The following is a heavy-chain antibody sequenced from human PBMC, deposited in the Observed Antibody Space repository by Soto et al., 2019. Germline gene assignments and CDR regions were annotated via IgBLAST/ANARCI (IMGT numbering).Heavy chain of an antibody. CDR3: ARERTAMDYGMDV. CDR2: INPSGGST. D-gene: IGHD5-18*01. CDR1: GYTSTSYY. J-gene: IGHJ6*02. V-gene: IGHV1-46*01. Sequence: ASVKVSCKASGYTSTSYYMHWVRQAPGQGLEWMGIINPSGGSTSYAQKFQGRVTMTRVTSTSTVYMELSSLRSEDTAVYYCARERTAMDYGMDVWGQGTTVTVSS.